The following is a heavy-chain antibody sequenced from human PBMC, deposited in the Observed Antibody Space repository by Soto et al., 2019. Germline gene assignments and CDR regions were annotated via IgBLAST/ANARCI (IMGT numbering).Heavy chain of an antibody. J-gene: IGHJ4*02. CDR1: GGSISSGGYS. CDR3: ARHLYYYGSGSYYNGPLDY. D-gene: IGHD3-10*01. Sequence: SETLSLTCAVSGGSISSGGYSWSWIRQPPGKGLEWIGYMYHSGSTYYNPSLKSRVTISVDTSKNQFSLKLSSVTAADTAVYYCARHLYYYGSGSYYNGPLDYWGQGTLVTVSS. CDR2: MYHSGST. V-gene: IGHV4-30-2*01.